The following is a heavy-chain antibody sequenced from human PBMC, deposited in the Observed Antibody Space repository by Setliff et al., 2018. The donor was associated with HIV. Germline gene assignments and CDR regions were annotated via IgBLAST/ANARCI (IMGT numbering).Heavy chain of an antibody. CDR2: ISRSSDEI. CDR3: VRDYRWLNWFFDL. CDR1: GFIFSSHS. Sequence: PGGSLRLSCAASGFIFSSHSMNWVRQAPGKGLEWVSSISRSSDEIHYADSVKGRFTISRDNTKYSLYLQMNKVRAEDTAVYFCVRDYRWLNWFFDLWGRGTLVTV. J-gene: IGHJ2*01. V-gene: IGHV3-21*01. D-gene: IGHD6-19*01.